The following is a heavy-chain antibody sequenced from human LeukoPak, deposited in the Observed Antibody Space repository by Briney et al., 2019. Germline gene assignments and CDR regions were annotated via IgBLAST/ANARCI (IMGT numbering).Heavy chain of an antibody. CDR3: AKDWIRYSSSWYYFDY. D-gene: IGHD6-13*01. CDR1: GFTFSSYG. Sequence: PGGSLRLSCAASGFTFSSYGMHWVRQAPGKGLEWVAIISYDGSKIYYADSVKGRFTISRDNSENTLYLQMNSLRAEDTAVYYCAKDWIRYSSSWYYFDYWGQGTLVTVSS. CDR2: ISYDGSKI. J-gene: IGHJ4*02. V-gene: IGHV3-30*18.